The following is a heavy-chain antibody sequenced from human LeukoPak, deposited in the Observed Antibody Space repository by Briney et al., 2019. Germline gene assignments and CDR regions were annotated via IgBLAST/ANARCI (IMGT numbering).Heavy chain of an antibody. CDR3: ARRAAAGNKGRGTQFDY. CDR2: INHRGST. V-gene: IGHV4-34*01. J-gene: IGHJ4*02. D-gene: IGHD6-13*01. Sequence: SETLSLTCAVYGGSFSGYYWSWIRQPPGKGLEWIGEINHRGSTNYNPSLKSRVTISVDTSKNQFSLKLSSVTAADTAVYYCARRAAAGNKGRGTQFDYWGQGTLVTVSS. CDR1: GGSFSGYY.